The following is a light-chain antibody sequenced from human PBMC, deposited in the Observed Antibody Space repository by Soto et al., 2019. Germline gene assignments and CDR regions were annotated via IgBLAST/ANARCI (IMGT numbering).Light chain of an antibody. J-gene: IGKJ4*01. CDR3: MQALQTPT. CDR1: QSLLHSNGYNY. CDR2: LGS. V-gene: IGKV2-28*01. Sequence: DIVMSQSPLSLSVTPGEPASISCRSSQSLLHSNGYNYLDWYMQKPGQSPQVLIYLGSNRASGVPDRCRGSGSGTDFTLEISRVEAEDVGVYYCMQALQTPTFGGGTKVEIK.